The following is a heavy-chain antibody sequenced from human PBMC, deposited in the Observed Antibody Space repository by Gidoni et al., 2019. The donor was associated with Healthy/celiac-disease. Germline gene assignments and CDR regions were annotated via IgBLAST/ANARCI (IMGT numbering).Heavy chain of an antibody. CDR2: ISGSGGST. D-gene: IGHD2-21*02. J-gene: IGHJ4*02. CDR1: GFPFSSYA. V-gene: IGHV3-23*01. Sequence: EVQLLESGGGLVQPGGSLRLSCAASGFPFSSYAMSWVRQAPGQGLEWVSAISGSGGSTYYADSVKGRFTISRDNSKNTLYLQMNSLRAEDTAVYYCAKEGGDRPFYFDYWGQGTLVSVSS. CDR3: AKEGGDRPFYFDY.